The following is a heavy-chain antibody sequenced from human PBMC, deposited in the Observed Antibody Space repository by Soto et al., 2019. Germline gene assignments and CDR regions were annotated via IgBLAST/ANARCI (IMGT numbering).Heavy chain of an antibody. V-gene: IGHV3-23*01. J-gene: IGHJ6*02. CDR2: ISGSGGST. CDR3: AKLGVRGVPSYFSMDV. D-gene: IGHD3-10*01. Sequence: EVQLLESGGGLVQAGGSLRLSCAASGFTFSNYAMSWVRQAPGKGLEWVSGISGSGGSTYDADSLKGHFTISRDNSKNTLYLQVHSLRAEDTAIYYCAKLGVRGVPSYFSMDVWGQGTTVTVSS. CDR1: GFTFSNYA.